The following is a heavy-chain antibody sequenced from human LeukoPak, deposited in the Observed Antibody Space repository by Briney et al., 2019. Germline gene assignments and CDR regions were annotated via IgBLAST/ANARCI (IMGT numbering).Heavy chain of an antibody. CDR3: ARAPFTYDSSGDSFDI. Sequence: GGSLRLSCAASGFTVSSNYMSWVRQAPGKGLEWVAVIYSGGSTYYADSVKGRFTVSRDNSKNTLYLQMNSLRAEDTAVYYCARAPFTYDSSGDSFDIWGQGTMVTVSS. D-gene: IGHD3-22*01. CDR1: GFTVSSNY. J-gene: IGHJ3*02. CDR2: IYSGGST. V-gene: IGHV3-66*01.